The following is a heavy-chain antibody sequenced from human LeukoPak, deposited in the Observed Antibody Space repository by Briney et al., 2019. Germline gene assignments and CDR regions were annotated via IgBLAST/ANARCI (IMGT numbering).Heavy chain of an antibody. CDR2: IYYNGNT. CDR1: DVSINSYY. J-gene: IGHJ6*02. D-gene: IGHD1-26*01. CDR3: ARGRSNYYGMDV. V-gene: IGHV4-59*01. Sequence: SETLSLTCSVSDVSINSYYWNWIRRPPGKGLEWIGYIYYNGNTNYSPSLKSRVTMSVDTSKNLFSLKVSSVTAADTAVYYCARGRSNYYGMDVWGQGTTVTVSS.